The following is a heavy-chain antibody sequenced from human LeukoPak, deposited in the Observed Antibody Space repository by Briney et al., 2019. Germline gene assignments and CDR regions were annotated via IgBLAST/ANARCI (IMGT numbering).Heavy chain of an antibody. J-gene: IGHJ3*02. CDR3: ASRRVWTSHAFDI. V-gene: IGHV3-74*01. Sequence: GGSLRLSCAASGFTFSSCWMHWVRQAPGKGLVWVSRINTDGSSTSYADSVKGRFTISRDNAKNTLYLQMNSLRTEDTAVYYCASRRVWTSHAFDIWGQGTMVTVSS. D-gene: IGHD3/OR15-3a*01. CDR2: INTDGSST. CDR1: GFTFSSCW.